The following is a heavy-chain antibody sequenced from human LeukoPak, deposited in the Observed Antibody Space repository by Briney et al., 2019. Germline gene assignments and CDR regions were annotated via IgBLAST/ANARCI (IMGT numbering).Heavy chain of an antibody. Sequence: SETLSLTCTVSGGSISSSSYYWGWIRQPPGKGLEWIGSIYYSGSTYYNPSLKSRVTISVDTSKNQFSLKLSSVTAADTAVYYCASSYYDSSGYYYVPPFGWGQGTLVTVSS. D-gene: IGHD3-22*01. V-gene: IGHV4-39*07. CDR3: ASSYYDSSGYYYVPPFG. CDR2: IYYSGST. J-gene: IGHJ4*02. CDR1: GGSISSSSYY.